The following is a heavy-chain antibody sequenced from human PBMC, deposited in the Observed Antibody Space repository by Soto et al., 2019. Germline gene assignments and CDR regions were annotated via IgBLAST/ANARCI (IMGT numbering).Heavy chain of an antibody. CDR1: GGSVSSGSYY. Sequence: PSETLSLTCTVSGGSVSSGSYYWSWIRQPPGKGLEWIGYIYYSGSTYYNPSLKSRVTISVDTSKNQFSLKLSSVTAADTAVYYCARQVSSAWPPYYYDMDVWGQGTTVTVSS. J-gene: IGHJ6*02. V-gene: IGHV4-31*03. D-gene: IGHD6-25*01. CDR2: IYYSGST. CDR3: ARQVSSAWPPYYYDMDV.